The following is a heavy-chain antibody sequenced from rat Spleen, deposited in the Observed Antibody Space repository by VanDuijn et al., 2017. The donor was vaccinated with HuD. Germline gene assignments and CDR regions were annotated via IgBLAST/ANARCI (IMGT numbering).Heavy chain of an antibody. D-gene: IGHD1-2*01. CDR1: GSTFNNYW. J-gene: IGHJ3*01. CDR2: ITNTGGST. CDR3: TTGEVSTYYSGDIYVGWFAY. Sequence: EEQLAESGGGLVQPGRSLKLSCVASGSTFNNYWMTWIRQAPGKGLEWVASITNTGGSTYYPDSVKGRFTISKDDAKSNLYLQMDSLRSEDTATYYCTTGEVSTYYSGDIYVGWFAYWGQGTLVTVSS. V-gene: IGHV5-31*01.